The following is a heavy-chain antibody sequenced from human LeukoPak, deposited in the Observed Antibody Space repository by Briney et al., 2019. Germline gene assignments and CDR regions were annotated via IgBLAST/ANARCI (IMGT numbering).Heavy chain of an antibody. V-gene: IGHV3-48*01. D-gene: IGHD2-15*01. J-gene: IGHJ4*02. CDR2: ISSGSTAI. CDR3: APDLRGAAWSLDY. Sequence: GGSLRLSCAASGFTFSSYSMNWVRQAPGKGLEWVSKISSGSTAIYYADSVRGRFTISRDNAKNTLYLQMNSLRAEDTAVYYCAPDLRGAAWSLDYWGQGTLVTVSS. CDR1: GFTFSSYS.